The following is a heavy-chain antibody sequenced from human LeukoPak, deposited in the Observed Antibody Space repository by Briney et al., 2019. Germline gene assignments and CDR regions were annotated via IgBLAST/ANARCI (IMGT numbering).Heavy chain of an antibody. CDR1: GFTFSSYS. CDR3: AREDDSSGYSS. V-gene: IGHV3-21*01. CDR2: ISSSSSYI. D-gene: IGHD3-22*01. J-gene: IGHJ5*02. Sequence: GGSLRLSSAASGFTFSSYSMNWVRQAPGKGLEWVSSISSSSSYIYYADSVKGRFTISRDNAKNSLYLQMNSLRAEDTAVYYCAREDDSSGYSSWGQGTLVTVSS.